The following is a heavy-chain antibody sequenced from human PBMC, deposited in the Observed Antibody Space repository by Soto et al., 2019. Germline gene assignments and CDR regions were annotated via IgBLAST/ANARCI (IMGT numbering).Heavy chain of an antibody. CDR3: ATATISPVSATLYHYGMDV. J-gene: IGHJ6*02. Sequence: QVQLVQSGAEVKKPGSSVKVSCQASGGTFNNFAFTWVRLAPGQGLEWLGGIMPVFHTTNIAQTFQDRITVTADDFTTTVYMEMTSLRYDDTAVYYCATATISPVSATLYHYGMDVWGQGTTVTVSS. V-gene: IGHV1-69*01. D-gene: IGHD6-25*01. CDR2: IMPVFHTT. CDR1: GGTFNNFA.